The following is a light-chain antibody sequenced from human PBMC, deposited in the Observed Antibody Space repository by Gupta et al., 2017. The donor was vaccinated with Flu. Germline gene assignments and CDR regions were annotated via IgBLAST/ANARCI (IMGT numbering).Light chain of an antibody. CDR2: GAS. V-gene: IGKV3-20*01. Sequence: EIVLTQSPRTLSLSPGERATLSCRASQSVSSYLAWYQQKPGQAPRLLIYGASSRATGLPDRFSGSGSGTEFTLTITKLEPEDFAIYYCQQDRDSPITFGRGPPVENK. J-gene: IGKJ5*01. CDR1: QSVSSY. CDR3: QQDRDSPIT.